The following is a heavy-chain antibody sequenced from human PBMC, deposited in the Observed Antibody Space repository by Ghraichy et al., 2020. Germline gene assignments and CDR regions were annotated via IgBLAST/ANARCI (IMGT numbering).Heavy chain of an antibody. CDR2: IWYDGSNK. Sequence: GGSLRLSCAASGFTFSSYGMHWVRQAPGKGLEWVAVIWYDGSNKYYADSVKGRFTISRDNSKNTLYLQMNSLRVEDTAVYYCARAQQQLAYGMDVWGQGTTVTVSS. J-gene: IGHJ6*02. V-gene: IGHV3-33*01. CDR1: GFTFSSYG. D-gene: IGHD6-13*01. CDR3: ARAQQQLAYGMDV.